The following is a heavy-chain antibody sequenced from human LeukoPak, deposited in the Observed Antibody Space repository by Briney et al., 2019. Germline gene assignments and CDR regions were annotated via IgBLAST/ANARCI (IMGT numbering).Heavy chain of an antibody. CDR2: ISGSGGST. D-gene: IGHD3-3*01. V-gene: IGHV3-23*01. CDR1: GFTSSNYA. CDR3: AKAGDFWSGYYYYYYGVDV. J-gene: IGHJ6*02. Sequence: PGASLRLSCAASGFTSSNYAMTWVRQAPGKGLEWVSAISGSGGSTYYADSVKGRFTISRDNSKNTLYLQMNSLRAEDTAVYYCAKAGDFWSGYYYYYYGVDVWGQGTTVTVSS.